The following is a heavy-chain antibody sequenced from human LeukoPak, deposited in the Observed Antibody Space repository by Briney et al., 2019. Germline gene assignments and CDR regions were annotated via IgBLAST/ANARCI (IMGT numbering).Heavy chain of an antibody. CDR2: ICDSGRTI. Sequence: GGSLRLSCAASAFTFSDYNKRGIRQAPGKGLEWVSYICDSGRTIYYADSVKGRFTISRDNAKNSVYLQMNNLRAEDTAVYYCARDRLGDSNHSGSYDKWGQGTLVTVSS. CDR3: ARDRLGDSNHSGSYDK. CDR1: AFTFSDYN. D-gene: IGHD3-22*01. J-gene: IGHJ4*02. V-gene: IGHV3-11*01.